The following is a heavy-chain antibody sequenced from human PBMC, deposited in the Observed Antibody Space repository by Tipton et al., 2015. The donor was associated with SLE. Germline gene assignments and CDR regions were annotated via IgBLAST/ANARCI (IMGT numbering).Heavy chain of an antibody. V-gene: IGHV4-34*01. D-gene: IGHD4-17*01. Sequence: LRLSCAVYGGSFSGYYWSWIRQPPGKGLEWIGEINHSGSTNYNPSLKSRVTISVDTSKNQFSLKLSSVTAADTAVYYCARAPYGDYVVDAFDIWGQGTMVTVSS. CDR1: GGSFSGYY. CDR2: INHSGST. J-gene: IGHJ3*02. CDR3: ARAPYGDYVVDAFDI.